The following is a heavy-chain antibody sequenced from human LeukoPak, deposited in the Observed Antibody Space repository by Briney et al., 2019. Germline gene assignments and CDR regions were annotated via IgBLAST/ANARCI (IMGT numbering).Heavy chain of an antibody. Sequence: PSETLSLTCTVSGGSISSYYWSWIRQPPGKGLEWIGYIYYSGSTNYNPSLKSRVTISVDTSKNQFSLKLSSVTAADTAVYYCARSRFSGSSFDYWGQGTLVTVSS. CDR1: GGSISSYY. CDR3: ARSRFSGSSFDY. J-gene: IGHJ4*02. V-gene: IGHV4-59*08. D-gene: IGHD3-10*01. CDR2: IYYSGST.